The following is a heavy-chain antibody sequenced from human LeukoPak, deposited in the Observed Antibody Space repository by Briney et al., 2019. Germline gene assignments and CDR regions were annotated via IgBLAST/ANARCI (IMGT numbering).Heavy chain of an antibody. CDR1: GYTFTSYG. CDR3: ARFSEDYYDTHY. Sequence: GASVKVSCKASGYTFTSYGISWVRQAPGQGLEWMGRIIPILGIANYAQKFQGRVTITADKSTSTAYMELSSLRSEDTAVYYCARFSEDYYDTHYWGQGTLVTVSS. D-gene: IGHD3-22*01. V-gene: IGHV1-69*04. J-gene: IGHJ4*02. CDR2: IIPILGIA.